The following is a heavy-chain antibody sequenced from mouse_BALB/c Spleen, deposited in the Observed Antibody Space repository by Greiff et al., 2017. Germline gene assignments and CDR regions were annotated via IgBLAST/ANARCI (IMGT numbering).Heavy chain of an antibody. CDR3: ARTYYYGSSPWFAY. D-gene: IGHD1-1*01. J-gene: IGHJ3*01. CDR1: GFSLTSYG. CDR2: IWAGGST. V-gene: IGHV2-9*02. Sequence: VKLVESGPGLVAPSQSLSITCTVSGFSLTSYGVHWVRQPPGKGLEWLGVIWAGGSTNYNSALMSRLSISKDNSKSQVFLKMNSLQTDDTAMYYCARTYYYGSSPWFAYWGQGTLVTVSA.